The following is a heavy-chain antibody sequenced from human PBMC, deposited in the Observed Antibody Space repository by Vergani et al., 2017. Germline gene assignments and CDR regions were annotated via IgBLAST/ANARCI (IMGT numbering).Heavy chain of an antibody. CDR2: VRNKEDGGTP. J-gene: IGHJ4*01. Sequence: EVQLVESGGGLVKTGGSLRLSCAASEFTFTDYGISWVRQATGKGLEWVGFVRNKEDGGTPEHAASVKGRFTISRDDSKAIAYLQMNSLKTEDTAVYYCTTGFPGSSWSTYWGQGTLVTVSS. V-gene: IGHV3-49*04. CDR1: EFTFTDYG. D-gene: IGHD6-13*01. CDR3: TTGFPGSSWSTY.